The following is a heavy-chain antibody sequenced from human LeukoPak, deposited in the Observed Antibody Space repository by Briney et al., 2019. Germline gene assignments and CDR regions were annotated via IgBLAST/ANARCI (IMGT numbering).Heavy chain of an antibody. D-gene: IGHD4-17*01. J-gene: IGHJ5*02. Sequence: GGSLRLSCAASGFTFSSYSMNWVRQAPGKGLEWVSSISSSSSYIYYADSVKGRFTISRDNAKNSLYLQMNSLRAEDTAVYYCASPGKLAFTTVTMDPWGQGTLVTVSS. V-gene: IGHV3-21*01. CDR3: ASPGKLAFTTVTMDP. CDR2: ISSSSSYI. CDR1: GFTFSSYS.